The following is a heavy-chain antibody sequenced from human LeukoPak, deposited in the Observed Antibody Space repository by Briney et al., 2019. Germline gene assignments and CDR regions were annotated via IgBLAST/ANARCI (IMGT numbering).Heavy chain of an antibody. CDR1: GFSVSNYY. V-gene: IGHV3-66*03. CDR3: ARDRAVTQDWVEFDP. Sequence: GGSLRLSCAGSGFSVSNYYMSWVRQAPGKGLEWVSLIRDSGETFYSDSVKGRFTISRDNSKNTMYLQMTRLRVEDTAVYFCARDRAVTQDWVEFDPWGQGTLVTVSS. J-gene: IGHJ5*02. CDR2: IRDSGET. D-gene: IGHD4-17*01.